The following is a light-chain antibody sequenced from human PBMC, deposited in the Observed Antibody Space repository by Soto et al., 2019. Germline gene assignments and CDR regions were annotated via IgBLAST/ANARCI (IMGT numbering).Light chain of an antibody. V-gene: IGKV3D-15*01. CDR3: QQHNKCPHR. CDR2: SAS. CDR1: QTVYNN. Sequence: EVVSTQSPATLSVSPGERVTLSFRASQTVYNNLAGFQQRPGQRPRLLIYSASTRATGVAARFSGSGSGTEFTLTISSLQSEDVAVYYCQQHNKCPHRFGQ. J-gene: IGKJ2*03.